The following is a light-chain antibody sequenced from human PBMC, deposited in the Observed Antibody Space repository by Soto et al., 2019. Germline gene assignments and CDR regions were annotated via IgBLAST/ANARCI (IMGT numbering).Light chain of an antibody. V-gene: IGLV2-14*01. CDR2: GVS. CDR1: SSDVGNYNY. Sequence: QSVLTQPASVSGSPGQSITISCTGTSSDVGNYNYVSWYQQHPGKALKVIIYGVSNRPSGVSNRFSGYKSGNTASLTISGLQAEDEGDYYCSSFTTSSTPHYVFGTGTKVTVL. J-gene: IGLJ1*01. CDR3: SSFTTSSTPHYV.